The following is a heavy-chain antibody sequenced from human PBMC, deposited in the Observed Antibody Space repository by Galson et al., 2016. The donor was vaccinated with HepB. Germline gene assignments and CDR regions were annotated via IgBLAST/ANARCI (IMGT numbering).Heavy chain of an antibody. J-gene: IGHJ3*02. CDR3: AKDRWYSGSYYGAFDI. Sequence: SLRLSCAASGFTFHAYAMHWVRQVPGKGLEWVSGIGWTGGSLGSADSVKGRFIISRDNAENSLYLQMNSLGAEDTAFYYCAKDRWYSGSYYGAFDIWGQGTMVTVSS. CDR1: GFTFHAYA. V-gene: IGHV3-9*01. CDR2: IGWTGGSL. D-gene: IGHD1-26*01.